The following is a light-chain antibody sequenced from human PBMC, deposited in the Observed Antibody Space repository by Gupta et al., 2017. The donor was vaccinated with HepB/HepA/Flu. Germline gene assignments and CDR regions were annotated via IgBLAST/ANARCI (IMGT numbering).Light chain of an antibody. V-gene: IGKV1-17*01. CDR1: QGISNE. Sequence: IQRTQPPSSLSASVGDRVTITCRASQGISNELGWYQQKPGKAPKRLIYAASNLQSGVPSRFRGSGSGAEFTLTISILQPEDVVTYYCLQHNSYPQLTFGGGTKVEIK. CDR2: AAS. J-gene: IGKJ4*01. CDR3: LQHNSYPQLT.